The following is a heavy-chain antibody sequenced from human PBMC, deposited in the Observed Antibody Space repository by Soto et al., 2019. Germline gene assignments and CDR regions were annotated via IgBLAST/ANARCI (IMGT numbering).Heavy chain of an antibody. V-gene: IGHV1-18*01. Sequence: QVQLVQSGAEVKKPGASVKVSCKASGYTFTSYGISWVRQAPGQGLEWMGWISAYNGNTNYAQKLQGRVTMTTDTSTSTAYMELRSLRSDDTAVYYCERVYYYDSSGIYGMDVWGQGTTVTVSS. CDR3: ERVYYYDSSGIYGMDV. CDR2: ISAYNGNT. D-gene: IGHD3-22*01. CDR1: GYTFTSYG. J-gene: IGHJ6*02.